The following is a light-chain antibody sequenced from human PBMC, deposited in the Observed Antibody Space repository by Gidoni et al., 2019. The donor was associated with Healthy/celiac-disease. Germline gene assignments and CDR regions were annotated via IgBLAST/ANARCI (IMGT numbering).Light chain of an antibody. CDR2: AAS. CDR3: QQSYSTPRT. J-gene: IGKJ4*01. V-gene: IGKV1-39*01. CDR1: QSISSD. Sequence: IQMTQSPSSLSAAVGDRVTTTCRASQSISSDYNWYQQKPGKAPKLLIYAASILQSGGPSRFSGSGSGTDFTLTISSLQPEDFATYYCQQSYSTPRTFGGGTKVEIK.